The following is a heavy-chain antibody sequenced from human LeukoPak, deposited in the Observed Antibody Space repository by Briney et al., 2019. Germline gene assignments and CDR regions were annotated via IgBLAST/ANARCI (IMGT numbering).Heavy chain of an antibody. V-gene: IGHV4-31*03. D-gene: IGHD5-24*01. CDR3: ERVAEMATIFYFDY. J-gene: IGHJ4*02. CDR1: GGSISSGGYY. Sequence: PSETLSLTCTVSGGSISSGGYYCSWIRQHPGKGLEWIGYIYYNGIPYYSPPLKSRATISIDPSKDLFSLELSSVTAADTAVYYCERVAEMATIFYFDYWGQGTLVTVSS. CDR2: IYYNGIP.